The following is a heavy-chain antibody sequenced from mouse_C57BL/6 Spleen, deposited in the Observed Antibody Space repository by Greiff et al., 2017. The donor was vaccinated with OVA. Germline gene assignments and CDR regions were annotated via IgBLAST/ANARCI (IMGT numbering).Heavy chain of an antibody. Sequence: QVQLQQSGAELVRPGSSVKLSCKASGYTFTSYWMHWVKQRPIQGLEWIGNIDPSDSETHYNQKFKDKATLTVDKSSSTAYMQLSSLTSEDSAVYYCARYGNYYWYFDVWGTGTTVTVSS. D-gene: IGHD2-1*01. V-gene: IGHV1-52*01. CDR1: GYTFTSYW. CDR3: ARYGNYYWYFDV. J-gene: IGHJ1*03. CDR2: IDPSDSET.